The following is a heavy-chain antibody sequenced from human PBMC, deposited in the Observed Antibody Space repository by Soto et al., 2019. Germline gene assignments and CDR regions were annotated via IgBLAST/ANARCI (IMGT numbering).Heavy chain of an antibody. J-gene: IGHJ4*02. D-gene: IGHD1-1*01. CDR3: AREGTVPNPYFDY. Sequence: SETLSLTCTVSGGSISSGGYYWSWIRQHPGKGLEWIGYIYYSGSTYYNPSLKSRVTISVDTSKNQFSLKLSSVTAADTAVYYCAREGTVPNPYFDYWGQGTLVTVS. CDR1: GGSISSGGYY. CDR2: IYYSGST. V-gene: IGHV4-31*03.